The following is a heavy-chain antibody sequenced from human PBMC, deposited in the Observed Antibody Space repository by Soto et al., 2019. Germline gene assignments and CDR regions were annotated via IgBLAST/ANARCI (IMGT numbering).Heavy chain of an antibody. CDR3: ARSSGTYGTLDY. D-gene: IGHD1-26*01. CDR2: MYYSGST. CDR1: GGSISYNY. J-gene: IGHJ4*02. V-gene: IGHV4-59*01. Sequence: SETLSLTCSVSGGSISYNYWNWIRQVPGKGLEWIAYMYYSGSTKYNPSLKSRVTISGDTSKNQVSLRLTSVTAADTGMYYCARSSGTYGTLDYWGEGTLVTVSS.